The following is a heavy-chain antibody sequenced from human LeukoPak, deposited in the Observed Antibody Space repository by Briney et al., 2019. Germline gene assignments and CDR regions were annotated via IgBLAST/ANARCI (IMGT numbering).Heavy chain of an antibody. CDR1: GGSISSGGYY. D-gene: IGHD2-15*01. V-gene: IGHV4-31*03. Sequence: SETLSLTCTVSGGSISSGGYYWSWIRQHPGKGLEWIGYIYYSGSTYYNPSLKSRVTISVDTSKNQFSLKLSSVTAADTAVYYCARVFRYCSGGSCYPNWFDPWGQGTLVTVSS. CDR3: ARVFRYCSGGSCYPNWFDP. J-gene: IGHJ5*02. CDR2: IYYSGST.